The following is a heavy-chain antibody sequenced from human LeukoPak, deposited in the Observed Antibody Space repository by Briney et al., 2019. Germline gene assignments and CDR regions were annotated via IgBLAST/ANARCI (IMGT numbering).Heavy chain of an antibody. CDR2: ISWNSGSI. J-gene: IGHJ3*02. Sequence: PGGSLRLSCAASGFTFDDYAMHWVRQAPGKGLEWVSGISWNSGSIGYADSVKGRFTISRDNAKTSLYLQMNSLRAEDMALYYCAKDSSGYDSGAFDIWGQGTMVTVSS. D-gene: IGHD5-12*01. CDR3: AKDSSGYDSGAFDI. V-gene: IGHV3-9*03. CDR1: GFTFDDYA.